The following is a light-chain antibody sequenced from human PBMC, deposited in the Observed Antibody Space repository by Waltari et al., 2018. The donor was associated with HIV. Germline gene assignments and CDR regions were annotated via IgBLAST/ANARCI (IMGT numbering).Light chain of an antibody. Sequence: EIVLTQSPGTLSLSPGDKATLSCRASQSVNINYLAWYQHKPGQAPRLLIYGASSRATGIPDRFSGSGSGTDFTLTISRLEPEDSAVYYCQQYGGSPITFGQGTRLEIK. J-gene: IGKJ5*01. CDR1: QSVNINY. CDR2: GAS. CDR3: QQYGGSPIT. V-gene: IGKV3-20*01.